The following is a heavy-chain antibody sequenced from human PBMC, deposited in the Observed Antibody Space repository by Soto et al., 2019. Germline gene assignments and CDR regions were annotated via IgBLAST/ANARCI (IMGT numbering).Heavy chain of an antibody. CDR1: GYSFTSYW. D-gene: IGHD2-2*01. J-gene: IGHJ6*03. CDR3: ARIYCSTCVNMDV. Sequence: GESLKISCKGSGYSFTSYWIGWVRQMPGKGLEWMGIIYPGDSDTRYSPSFQGQVTISADKSISTAYLQWSSLKASDTAMYYCARIYCSTCVNMDVWGKGTTVTVSS. CDR2: IYPGDSDT. V-gene: IGHV5-51*01.